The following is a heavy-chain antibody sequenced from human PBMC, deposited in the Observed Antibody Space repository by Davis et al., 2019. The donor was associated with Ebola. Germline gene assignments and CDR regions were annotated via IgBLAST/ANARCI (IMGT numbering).Heavy chain of an antibody. Sequence: ASVKVSCKASGYTFTSYYMHWVRQAPGQGLEWMGIINPSGGSTTYAQKFQGRVTMTRDTSTRTVYMELSSLRSEDTAVYYCARGQAGIAAAHLVPHYYYYMDVWGKGTTVTVSS. J-gene: IGHJ6*03. CDR2: INPSGGST. CDR1: GYTFTSYY. CDR3: ARGQAGIAAAHLVPHYYYYMDV. V-gene: IGHV1-46*01. D-gene: IGHD6-13*01.